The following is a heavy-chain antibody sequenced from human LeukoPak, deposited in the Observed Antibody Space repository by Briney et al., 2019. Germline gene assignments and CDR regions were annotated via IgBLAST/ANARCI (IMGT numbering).Heavy chain of an antibody. V-gene: IGHV3-20*04. J-gene: IGHJ4*02. CDR1: GFTFDDYG. Sequence: GGSLRLSCAACGFTFDDYGMSWVRQAPGKGLEGVSGINWDDGSTGYADSVKGRFTISRDNAKNSLYLQMNSLRAEDTAVYYCARDWTGGYDWNYFDYWGQGTLVTVS. CDR3: ARDWTGGYDWNYFDY. D-gene: IGHD5-12*01. CDR2: INWDDGST.